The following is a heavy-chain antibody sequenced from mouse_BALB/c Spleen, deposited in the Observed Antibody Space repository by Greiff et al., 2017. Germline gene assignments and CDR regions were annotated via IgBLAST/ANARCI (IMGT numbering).Heavy chain of an antibody. J-gene: IGHJ2*01. CDR3: ARLTMTTTAYFDY. CDR2: ISSGGSYT. Sequence: DVKLVESGGDLVKPGGSLKLSCAASGFTFSSYGMSWVRQTPDKRLEWVATISSGGSYTYYPDSVKGRFTISRDNAKNTLYLQMSSLKSEDTAMYYCARLTMTTTAYFDYWGQGTTLTVSS. V-gene: IGHV5-6*02. D-gene: IGHD2-4*01. CDR1: GFTFSSYG.